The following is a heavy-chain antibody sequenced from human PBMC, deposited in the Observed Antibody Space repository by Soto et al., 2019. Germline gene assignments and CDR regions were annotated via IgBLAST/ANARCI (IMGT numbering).Heavy chain of an antibody. D-gene: IGHD6-6*01. CDR3: ARRGSSSSGDYYYYGMDV. Sequence: ASVKVSCKASGYTFTGYYLHWVRQAPGQGLEWMGWINPKSGGTKYAQNFQGRVTMTRDTSISTAYMDLSSLRSEDTAVYYGARRGSSSSGDYYYYGMDVWGQGTTVTVSS. CDR2: INPKSGGT. J-gene: IGHJ6*02. V-gene: IGHV1-2*02. CDR1: GYTFTGYY.